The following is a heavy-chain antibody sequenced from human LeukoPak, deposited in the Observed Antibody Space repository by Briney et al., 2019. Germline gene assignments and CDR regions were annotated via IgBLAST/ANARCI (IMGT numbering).Heavy chain of an antibody. CDR2: ISGSGATT. D-gene: IGHD1-1*01. CDR3: ARVEYYYGMDV. J-gene: IGHJ6*02. Sequence: GGSLRLSCAASGFTFSNHDMNWVRQAPGKGLEWVSIISGSGATTFYTDSVKGRFTISRDNAKNSLYLQMNSLRAEDTAVYYCARVEYYYGMDVWGQGTTVTVSS. CDR1: GFTFSNHD. V-gene: IGHV3-48*03.